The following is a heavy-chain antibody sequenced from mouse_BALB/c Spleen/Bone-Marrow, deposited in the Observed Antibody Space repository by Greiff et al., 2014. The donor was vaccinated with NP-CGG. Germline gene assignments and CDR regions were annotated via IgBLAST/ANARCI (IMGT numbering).Heavy chain of an antibody. CDR1: GYTFTSYW. Sequence: QVQLQQPGAELARPGASLKLSCKASGYTFTSYWMQWVKQRPGQGLEWIGAIYPGDGDTRYTQKFKGKATLTADKSSSTAYMQLSSLASEDSAVYYCASQGDYGSFDYWGQGTTLTVSS. CDR3: ASQGDYGSFDY. V-gene: IGHV1-87*01. D-gene: IGHD1-1*02. CDR2: IYPGDGDT. J-gene: IGHJ2*01.